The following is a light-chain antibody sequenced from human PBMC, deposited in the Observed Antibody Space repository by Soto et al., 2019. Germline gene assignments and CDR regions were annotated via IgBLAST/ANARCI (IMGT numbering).Light chain of an antibody. CDR2: KIS. CDR1: ESLVDSDGNTY. J-gene: IGKJ1*01. V-gene: IGKV2-24*01. Sequence: IVLTQTPLSSAFTLGQPASISCRSSESLVDSDGNTYLSWLHQRPGQPPRLLLYKISNRLSGVPDRFSGRGAVTDFTLRISRVEAEDVGLYFCIQATHFPWTFGQGTRVDIK. CDR3: IQATHFPWT.